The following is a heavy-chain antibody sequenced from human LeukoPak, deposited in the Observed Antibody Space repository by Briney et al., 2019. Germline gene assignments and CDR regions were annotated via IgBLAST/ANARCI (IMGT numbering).Heavy chain of an antibody. V-gene: IGHV3-30-3*01. CDR1: GFTFSSYP. D-gene: IGHD1-26*01. J-gene: IGHJ4*02. Sequence: GGSLRLSCAPSGFTFSSYPMHWVRQAPGKGLEWVAVISYDESNKYYADSVKGRFTISRDNAKNSLYLQMNSLRAEDTAVYYCAKVVGATILDYWGQGTLVTVSS. CDR3: AKVVGATILDY. CDR2: ISYDESNK.